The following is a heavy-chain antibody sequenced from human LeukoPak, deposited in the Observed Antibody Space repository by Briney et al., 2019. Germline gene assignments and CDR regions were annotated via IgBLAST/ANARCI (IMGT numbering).Heavy chain of an antibody. Sequence: PSETLSLTCAVYGGSFSGYYWSWIRQHPGKGLEWIGSIYSSGTTYYNASLKSRVTISVDTSKNQFSLTLSSVTAADTAMFYCARGSDSSKHRSFDPWGQGTLVTVSS. CDR3: ARGSDSSKHRSFDP. D-gene: IGHD4-11*01. CDR1: GGSFSGYY. J-gene: IGHJ5*02. CDR2: IYSSGTT. V-gene: IGHV4-31*11.